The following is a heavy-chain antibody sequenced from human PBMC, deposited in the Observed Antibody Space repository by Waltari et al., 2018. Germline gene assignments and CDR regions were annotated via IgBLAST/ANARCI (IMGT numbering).Heavy chain of an antibody. CDR2: INPNSCGT. CDR1: GYTFTGYY. Sequence: QVQLVQSGAEVKKPGASVKVSCKASGYTFTGYYIHWVRQAPGQGLEWMGRINPNSCGTNYAQKFQVRVTMTRDTSISTAYMELSRLRSDDTAVYYCAEGMVSGLFDYWGQGTLVTVSS. J-gene: IGHJ4*02. D-gene: IGHD2-8*01. V-gene: IGHV1-2*06. CDR3: AEGMVSGLFDY.